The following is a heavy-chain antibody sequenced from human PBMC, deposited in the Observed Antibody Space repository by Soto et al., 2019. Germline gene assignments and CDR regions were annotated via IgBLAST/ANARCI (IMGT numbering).Heavy chain of an antibody. Sequence: QVQLVQSGAEVKKPGSSVKVSCKASGGTFSSYAISWVRQAPGQGLEWMGGIIPIFGTANYAQKFQGRVTITADESTSTADMELSSLRSEDTAVYYCARGGRDGYKSGVPFDLWGRGTLVTVSS. CDR1: GGTFSSYA. D-gene: IGHD5-12*01. CDR3: ARGGRDGYKSGVPFDL. J-gene: IGHJ2*01. V-gene: IGHV1-69*01. CDR2: IIPIFGTA.